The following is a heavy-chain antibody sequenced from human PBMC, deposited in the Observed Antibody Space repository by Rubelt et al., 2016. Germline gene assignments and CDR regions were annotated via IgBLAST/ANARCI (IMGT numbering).Heavy chain of an antibody. CDR3: ARTYGDQTLDY. CDR1: GGSISSSSCY. J-gene: IGHJ4*02. D-gene: IGHD4-17*01. CDR2: IYYSGST. V-gene: IGHV4-31*01. Sequence: QLQLQESGPGLVKPSETLSLTCTVSGGSISSSSCYWGWIRQPPGKGLEWIGYIYYSGSTYYNPSLKSLVTISVDTSKNQFSLKLSSVTAADTAVYYCARTYGDQTLDYWGQGTLVTVST.